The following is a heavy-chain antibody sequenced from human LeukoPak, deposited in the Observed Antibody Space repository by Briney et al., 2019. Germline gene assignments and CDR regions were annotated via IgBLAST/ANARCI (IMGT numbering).Heavy chain of an antibody. CDR1: GGSITRTNW. CDR3: SRENGAFTPFGY. J-gene: IGHJ4*02. V-gene: IGHV4-4*02. CDR2: VSLSGLT. Sequence: SETLSLTCGVSGGSITRTNWWSWVRQPPGQGLEWIGEVSLSGLTNYNPSLSSRVIMALDTSKNHLSLNLTSVTAADTAVYYCSRENGAFTPFGYWGQGTLVTVPS. D-gene: IGHD2-8*01.